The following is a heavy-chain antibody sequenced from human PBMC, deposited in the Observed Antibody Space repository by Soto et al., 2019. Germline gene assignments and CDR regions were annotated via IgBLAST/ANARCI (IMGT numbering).Heavy chain of an antibody. CDR2: ISSSSSYI. Sequence: GGSLRLCCAASGFTFSSYSMNWVRQAPGKGLEWVSSISSSSSYIYYADSVKGRFTISRDNAKNSLYLQMNSLRAEDTAVYYCARDLGYDILTGYLPYGMDVWGQGTTVTVSS. D-gene: IGHD3-9*01. J-gene: IGHJ6*02. CDR1: GFTFSSYS. V-gene: IGHV3-21*01. CDR3: ARDLGYDILTGYLPYGMDV.